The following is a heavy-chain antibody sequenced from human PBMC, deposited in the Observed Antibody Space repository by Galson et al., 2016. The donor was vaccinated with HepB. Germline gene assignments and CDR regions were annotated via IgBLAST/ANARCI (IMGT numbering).Heavy chain of an antibody. CDR2: VDLDGSGT. Sequence: SLRLSCAASGFTFSSYGMSWVRQAPGQGLVWVSRVDLDGSGTSYADSVKGRFTISRDNAKNTLYLQMNSLRAEDTAVYYCGSVFEFWGQGALVTVSP. CDR3: GSVFEF. J-gene: IGHJ4*02. V-gene: IGHV3-74*01. CDR1: GFTFSSYG.